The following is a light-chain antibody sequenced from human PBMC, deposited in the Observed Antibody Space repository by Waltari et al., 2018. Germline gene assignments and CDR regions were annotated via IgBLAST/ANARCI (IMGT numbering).Light chain of an antibody. Sequence: EIVLTQSPGTLSLSPAERATLSCRASQSVSSNYLAWYQQKPGQAPRLLIYGSSSSATGIPDRFSGSGSGTDFTLTISRLEPEDFAVYYCQQCDSSAYSFGQGTKLEIK. CDR2: GSS. CDR3: QQCDSSAYS. V-gene: IGKV3-20*01. CDR1: QSVSSNY. J-gene: IGKJ2*03.